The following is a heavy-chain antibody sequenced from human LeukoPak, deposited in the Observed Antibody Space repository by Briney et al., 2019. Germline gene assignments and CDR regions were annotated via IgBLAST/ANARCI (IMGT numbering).Heavy chain of an antibody. D-gene: IGHD3-16*02. J-gene: IGHJ4*02. Sequence: PSETLSLTCTVSGGSISSGDYYWSWIRQPPGKGLEWIGYIYYSGSTYYNPSLKSRVTISVDTSKNQFSLKLSSVTAADTAVYYCARDFAPGDYVWGSYRYTGGYWGQGTLVTVSS. CDR3: ARDFAPGDYVWGSYRYTGGY. CDR2: IYYSGST. V-gene: IGHV4-30-4*01. CDR1: GGSISSGDYY.